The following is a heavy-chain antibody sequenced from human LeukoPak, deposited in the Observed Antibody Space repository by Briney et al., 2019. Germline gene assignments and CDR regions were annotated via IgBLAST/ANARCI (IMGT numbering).Heavy chain of an antibody. CDR2: ISWNSGSI. J-gene: IGHJ3*02. Sequence: GRSLRLSCAASGFTFDDYAMHWVRQAPGKGLEWVSGISWNSGSIGYADSVKGRFTISRDNAKNSLYLQMNSLRAEDTAVYYCASPPYSGSYYAEGDAFDIWGQGTMVTVSS. V-gene: IGHV3-9*01. D-gene: IGHD1-26*01. CDR3: ASPPYSGSYYAEGDAFDI. CDR1: GFTFDDYA.